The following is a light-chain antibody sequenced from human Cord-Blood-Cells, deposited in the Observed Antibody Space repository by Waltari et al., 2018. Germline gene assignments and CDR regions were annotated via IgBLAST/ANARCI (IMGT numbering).Light chain of an antibody. CDR1: QSVSSN. V-gene: IGKV3-15*01. CDR2: GAS. CDR3: QQYNNWPLT. Sequence: EIVMTQSLATLSESPGDRATLSCRASQSVSSNLAWYQQKPGQAPRLLIYGASTRATGIPARFSGSGSGTEFTLTISSLQSEDFAVYYCQQYNNWPLTFGGGTKVEIK. J-gene: IGKJ4*01.